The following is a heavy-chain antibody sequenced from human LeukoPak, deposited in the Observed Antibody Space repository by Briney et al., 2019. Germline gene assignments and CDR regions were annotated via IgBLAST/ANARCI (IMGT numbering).Heavy chain of an antibody. CDR3: ARRGRYCSGGSCYLAFDI. D-gene: IGHD2-15*01. CDR2: IYYSGST. CDR1: GGTISSYY. V-gene: IGHV4-59*08. J-gene: IGHJ3*02. Sequence: PSETLSVTCTVSGGTISSYYWSWIRQPPGKRLEWIGYIYYSGSTNYNPSLKSRVTISVDTSKNQFSLKLSSVTAADTAVYYCARRGRYCSGGSCYLAFDIWGQGTMVTVSS.